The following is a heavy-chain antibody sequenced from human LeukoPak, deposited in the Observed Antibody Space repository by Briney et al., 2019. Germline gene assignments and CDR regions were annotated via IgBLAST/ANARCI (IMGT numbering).Heavy chain of an antibody. CDR1: GFTFSSYA. V-gene: IGHV3-30-3*01. J-gene: IGHJ6*02. CDR3: ARSLPGYYGMDV. CDR2: ISYDGSNK. Sequence: GGSLRLSCAASGFTFSSYAMHWVRQAPGKGLEWVAVISYDGSNKYYADPVKGRFTISRDNSKNTLYLQMNSLRAEDTAVYYCARSLPGYYGMDVWGQGTTVTVSS.